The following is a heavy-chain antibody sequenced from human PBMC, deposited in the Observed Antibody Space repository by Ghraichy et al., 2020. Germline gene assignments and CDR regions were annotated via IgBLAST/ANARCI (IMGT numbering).Heavy chain of an antibody. CDR1: GFTFSSYG. D-gene: IGHD3-22*01. V-gene: IGHV3-30*18. Sequence: GGSLRLSCAASGFTFSSYGMHWVRQAPGKGLEWVAVISYDGSNKYYADSVKGRFTISRDNSKNTLYLQMNSLRAEDTAVYYCAKYYYDSSGYYYAQPQPFVDYWGQGTLVTVSS. CDR3: AKYYYDSSGYYYAQPQPFVDY. J-gene: IGHJ4*02. CDR2: ISYDGSNK.